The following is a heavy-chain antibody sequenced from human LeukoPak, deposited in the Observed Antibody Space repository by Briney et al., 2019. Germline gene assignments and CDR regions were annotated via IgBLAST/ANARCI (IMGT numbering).Heavy chain of an antibody. CDR1: GITVSSNY. J-gene: IGHJ3*02. CDR3: ARASRKFQDAFDI. CDR2: IYSGGTT. Sequence: GGSPRLSCAASGITVSSNYMSWVRQAPGKGLEWVSAIYSGGTTDSVDSVKGRFTISRDDSKNTLYLQMNSLRAEDTAVYYCARASRKFQDAFDIWGQGTMVTVSS. V-gene: IGHV3-66*01.